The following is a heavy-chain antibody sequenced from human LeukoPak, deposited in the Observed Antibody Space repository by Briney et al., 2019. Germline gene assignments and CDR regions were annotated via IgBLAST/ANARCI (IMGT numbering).Heavy chain of an antibody. V-gene: IGHV3-23*01. D-gene: IGHD3-22*01. CDR2: ISGSGGST. Sequence: GGSLRLSCAASGFTFSSYAMSWVRQAPGKGLEWVSSISGSGGSTYYADSVKGRFTISRDNSKNTLYLQMNSLRPEDTAVYYCATLHNYYDSSGYSNWGQGTLVTVSS. J-gene: IGHJ4*02. CDR3: ATLHNYYDSSGYSN. CDR1: GFTFSSYA.